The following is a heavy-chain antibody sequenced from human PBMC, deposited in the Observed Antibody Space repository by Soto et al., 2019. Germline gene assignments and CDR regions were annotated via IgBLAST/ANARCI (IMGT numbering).Heavy chain of an antibody. CDR1: GYTFTSYD. CDR2: MNPNSGNT. V-gene: IGHV1-8*01. CDR3: ARGHLMGSIFGVVIQPKLNYYCYYMDV. Sequence: AASVKVSCKASGYTFTSYDINWVRQATGQGLEWMGWMNPNSGNTGYAQKFQGRVTMTRNTSISTAYMELSSLRSEDTAVYYCARGHLMGSIFGVVIQPKLNYYCYYMDVWGKGTTVTVSS. J-gene: IGHJ6*03. D-gene: IGHD3-3*01.